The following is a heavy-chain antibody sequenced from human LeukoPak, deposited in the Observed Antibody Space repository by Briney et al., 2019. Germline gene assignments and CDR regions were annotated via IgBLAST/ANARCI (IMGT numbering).Heavy chain of an antibody. V-gene: IGHV3-20*04. D-gene: IGHD4/OR15-4a*01. CDR3: ARGVRVLQGPNWFDP. J-gene: IGHJ5*02. CDR2: INWNGGST. Sequence: GGSLRLSCAASGFTFDDYDMSWVRQAPGKGLEWVSGINWNGGSTHYADFVKGRFTISRDNAKNSLYLQMNSLRAEDTAFYYCARGVRVLQGPNWFDPWGQGTLVTVSS. CDR1: GFTFDDYD.